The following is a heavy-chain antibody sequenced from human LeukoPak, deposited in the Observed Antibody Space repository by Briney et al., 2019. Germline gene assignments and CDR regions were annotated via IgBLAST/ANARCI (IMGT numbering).Heavy chain of an antibody. Sequence: ASVKVSCKASGYTFTSYYMHWVRQAPGQGLEWMGIINPSGGSTSYAQKFQGRVTMTRDMSTSTVYMELSSLRSEGTAVYYCARTGITGTTAFDYWGQGTLVTVSS. D-gene: IGHD1-7*01. CDR2: INPSGGST. CDR1: GYTFTSYY. CDR3: ARTGITGTTAFDY. V-gene: IGHV1-46*01. J-gene: IGHJ4*02.